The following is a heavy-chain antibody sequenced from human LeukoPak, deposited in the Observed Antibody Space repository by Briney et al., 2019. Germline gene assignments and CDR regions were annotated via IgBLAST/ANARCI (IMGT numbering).Heavy chain of an antibody. CDR1: GGSISSGDYY. CDR3: ARSPDIYGDYGSLYWYFDL. CDR2: IYYSGST. J-gene: IGHJ2*01. V-gene: IGHV4-30-4*01. Sequence: PSETLSLTCTVSGGSISSGDYYWSWIRQPPGKGLEWIGYIYYSGSTYYNPSLKSRVTISVDTSKNQFSLKLSSVTAADTAVYYCARSPDIYGDYGSLYWYFDLWGRGTLVTVSS. D-gene: IGHD4-17*01.